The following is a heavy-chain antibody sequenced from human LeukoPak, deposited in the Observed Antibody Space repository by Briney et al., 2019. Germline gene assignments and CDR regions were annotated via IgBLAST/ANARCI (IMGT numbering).Heavy chain of an antibody. D-gene: IGHD6-19*01. CDR3: ARLNQASYSSGPFDY. CDR2: TYYRSKWYN. J-gene: IGHJ4*02. V-gene: IGHV6-1*01. CDR1: GDSVSSNSAA. Sequence: KTSQTLSLTCAISGDSVSSNSAAWSWIRQSPSRGLEWLGRTYYRSKWYNDYAVSVKSRVTISPDTSKNQFSLQLNSVTPEDTAVYYCARLNQASYSSGPFDYWGQGTLVTVSS.